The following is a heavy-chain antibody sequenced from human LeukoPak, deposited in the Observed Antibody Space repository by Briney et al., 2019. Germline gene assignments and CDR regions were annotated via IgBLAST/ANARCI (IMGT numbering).Heavy chain of an antibody. Sequence: PGVSLRLSCAASGFTFSSYAMHWLRQAPGNGLEWMAVITYDGSNKYYADSVKGRFTISRDNSKNTLYLQMNSLRAEDTAVYYCARDHYYDSSGYPRGAFDIWGQGTMVTVSS. CDR1: GFTFSSYA. CDR3: ARDHYYDSSGYPRGAFDI. J-gene: IGHJ3*02. V-gene: IGHV3-30*04. CDR2: ITYDGSNK. D-gene: IGHD3-22*01.